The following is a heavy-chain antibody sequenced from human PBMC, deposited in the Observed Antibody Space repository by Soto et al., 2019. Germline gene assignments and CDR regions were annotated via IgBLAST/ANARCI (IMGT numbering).Heavy chain of an antibody. J-gene: IGHJ5*02. CDR3: ARGIATGQLDP. D-gene: IGHD2-15*01. CDR2: INPHNGST. V-gene: IGHV1-3*01. CDR1: GDTFTSYY. Sequence: ASVKVACKAPGDTFTSYYLNWVHQAPGQRLEWMGWINPHNGSTKYAQKFQDRVIITRDTSASTAYMDLSSLRSEDTAVYYCARGIATGQLDPWGQGALVTVSS.